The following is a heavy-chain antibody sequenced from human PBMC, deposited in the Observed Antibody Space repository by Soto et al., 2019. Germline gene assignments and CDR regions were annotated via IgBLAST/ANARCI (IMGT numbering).Heavy chain of an antibody. Sequence: ETLSLTCTVSGDSLRSSSYYWGWIRQPPGKGLEWIGGIHYSGSPYYNPSLKSRVTIYVDASKNQFSLRLSSVTAADTAVYYCVRHEGCSSSSCSATNWFDPWGQGALVTVSS. J-gene: IGHJ5*02. CDR1: GDSLRSSSYY. CDR3: VRHEGCSSSSCSATNWFDP. CDR2: IHYSGSP. V-gene: IGHV4-39*01. D-gene: IGHD2-2*01.